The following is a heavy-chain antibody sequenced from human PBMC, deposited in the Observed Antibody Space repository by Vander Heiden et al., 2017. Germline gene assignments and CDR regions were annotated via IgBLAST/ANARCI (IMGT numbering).Heavy chain of an antibody. V-gene: IGHV1-18*01. D-gene: IGHD3-10*01. CDR3: ARGEFKLATYYYYGMDV. CDR1: GYTLTSYG. J-gene: IGHJ6*02. Sequence: QVQLVHSGAEVKKPGASVKVSCKASGYTLTSYGISWVRQAPGHGLEWMGWSSAYNGNTNYAQKLQGRVTMTTDTSTSTAYMELRSLRSDDTAVYYCARGEFKLATYYYYGMDVWGQGTTVTVSS. CDR2: SSAYNGNT.